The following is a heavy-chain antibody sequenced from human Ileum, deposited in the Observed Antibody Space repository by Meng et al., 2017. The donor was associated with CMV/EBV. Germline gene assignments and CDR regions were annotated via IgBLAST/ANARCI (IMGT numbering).Heavy chain of an antibody. CDR2: TYYRSKWYY. Sequence: LRLSCAISGDIASSNSAAWNWIRQSPSRGLEWLGRTYYRSKWYYDYALSVESRITINVDTSKNEFSLQLNSVTPEDTAVYYCARDYRTPYYYDSGSGFDLWGQGTLVTVSS. D-gene: IGHD3-10*01. CDR1: GDIASSNSAA. J-gene: IGHJ5*02. CDR3: ARDYRTPYYYDSGSGFDL. V-gene: IGHV6-1*01.